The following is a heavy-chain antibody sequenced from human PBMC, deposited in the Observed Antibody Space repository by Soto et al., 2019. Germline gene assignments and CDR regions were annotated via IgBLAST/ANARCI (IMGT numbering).Heavy chain of an antibody. CDR3: ARDPVFGVVMTDY. Sequence: ASVTVSCTASGGTLSSYAISWVRQAPGQGLEWMGGIIPIFGTANYAQKFQGRVTITADESTSTAYMELSSLRSEDTAVYYCARDPVFGVVMTDYWGQGTLVTVSS. D-gene: IGHD3-3*01. CDR1: GGTLSSYA. J-gene: IGHJ4*02. V-gene: IGHV1-69*13. CDR2: IIPIFGTA.